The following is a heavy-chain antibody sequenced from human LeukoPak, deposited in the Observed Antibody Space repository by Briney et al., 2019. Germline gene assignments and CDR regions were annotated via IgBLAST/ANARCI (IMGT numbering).Heavy chain of an antibody. Sequence: ASVKVSCKASGYTFTSYAMNWVRQAPGQGLEWMGWINTNTGNPTYAQGFTGRFVFSLDTSVSTAYLQISSLKAEDTAVYYCAREGAAAGTWFAFDIWGQGTVVTVSS. D-gene: IGHD6-13*01. J-gene: IGHJ3*02. CDR1: GYTFTSYA. CDR2: INTNTGNP. CDR3: AREGAAAGTWFAFDI. V-gene: IGHV7-4-1*02.